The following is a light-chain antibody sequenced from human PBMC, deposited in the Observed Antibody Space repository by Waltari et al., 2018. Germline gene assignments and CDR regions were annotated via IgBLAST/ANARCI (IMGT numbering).Light chain of an antibody. V-gene: IGLV2-14*01. CDR3: SSYTTSSAPGV. Sequence: QSALTQPASVSGSPGQSITIPCSGTDSDVGAYEFVPWYQQHPGKAPHLIIYEVSNRPSGISNRFSASKSGNTASLTISGLQAEDEADYYCSSYTTSSAPGVFGTGTRVTVL. J-gene: IGLJ1*01. CDR2: EVS. CDR1: DSDVGAYEF.